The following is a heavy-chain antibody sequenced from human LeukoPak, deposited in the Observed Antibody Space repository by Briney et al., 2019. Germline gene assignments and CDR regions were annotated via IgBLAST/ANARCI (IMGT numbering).Heavy chain of an antibody. Sequence: SETLSLTCTVSDGSISSDYWSWIRQPPGKGLEWIGYIYYSGITNYNPSLKSRVTISVDTSKNQFSLKLSSVTAADTAVYYCARLHYDSSGYYYFDYWGQGTLVTVSS. V-gene: IGHV4-59*08. CDR3: ARLHYDSSGYYYFDY. D-gene: IGHD3-22*01. CDR1: DGSISSDY. J-gene: IGHJ4*02. CDR2: IYYSGIT.